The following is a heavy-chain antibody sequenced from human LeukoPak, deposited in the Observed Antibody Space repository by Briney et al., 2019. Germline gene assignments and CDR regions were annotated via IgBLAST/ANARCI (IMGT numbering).Heavy chain of an antibody. CDR1: GFTFSSYA. J-gene: IGHJ4*02. V-gene: IGHV3-30-3*01. Sequence: GRSLRLSCAASGFTFSSYAMHWVRQAPGKGLEWVAVISYDGSNKDYADSVKGRFTISRDNSKDTLYLQMSSLRAEDTAVYYCASRRLWLQNGVSAFDYWGQGTLVTVSS. CDR2: ISYDGSNK. CDR3: ASRRLWLQNGVSAFDY. D-gene: IGHD5-18*01.